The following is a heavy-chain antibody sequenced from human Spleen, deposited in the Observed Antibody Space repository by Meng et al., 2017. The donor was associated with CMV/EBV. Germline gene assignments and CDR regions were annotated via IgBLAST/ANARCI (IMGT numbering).Heavy chain of an antibody. CDR1: GFTFSSYS. CDR3: AKGRIAARPYDFDY. CDR2: ISSSSSYI. Sequence: GESLKISCAASGFTFSSYSMNWVRQAPGKGLEWVSSISSSSSYIHYADSVKGRFTISRDNSKSTLYLQMNSLRADDTAVYYCAKGRIAARPYDFDYWGQGTLVTVSS. V-gene: IGHV3-21*04. J-gene: IGHJ4*02. D-gene: IGHD6-6*01.